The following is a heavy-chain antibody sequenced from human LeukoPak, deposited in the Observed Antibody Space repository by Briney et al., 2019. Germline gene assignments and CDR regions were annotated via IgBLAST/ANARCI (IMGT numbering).Heavy chain of an antibody. Sequence: GSLRLSCAASGFTFSSYGMHWVRQAPGKGLEWVAVISYDGSNKYYADSVKGRFTISRDNSKNTLYLQMNSLRVEDTAVYYCAKGYYADYGDHWGQGTLVTVSS. CDR3: AKGYYADYGDH. J-gene: IGHJ4*02. D-gene: IGHD4-17*01. V-gene: IGHV3-30*18. CDR2: ISYDGSNK. CDR1: GFTFSSYG.